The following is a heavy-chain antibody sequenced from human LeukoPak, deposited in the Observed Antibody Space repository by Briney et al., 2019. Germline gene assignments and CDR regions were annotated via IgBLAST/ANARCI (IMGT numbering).Heavy chain of an antibody. V-gene: IGHV4-4*07. CDR1: GGSISSYY. CDR3: ARESMSGSHYRWFDA. CDR2: IYTRGST. D-gene: IGHD1-26*01. Sequence: SESLSLTWTVVGGSISSYYWSWIRQLAGKGLEWIGRIYTRGSTDYSPSLKSRVAMSVDTSKSQFSLKLSAVTAADTAVYYCARESMSGSHYRWFDAWGQGTLATVSS. J-gene: IGHJ5*02.